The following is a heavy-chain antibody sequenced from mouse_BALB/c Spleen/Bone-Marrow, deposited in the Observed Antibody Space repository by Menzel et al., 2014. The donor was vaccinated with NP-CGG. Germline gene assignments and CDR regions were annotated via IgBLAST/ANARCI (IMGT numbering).Heavy chain of an antibody. CDR2: INNNGGST. J-gene: IGHJ1*01. D-gene: IGHD1-1*01. CDR3: ARVYGWYFDV. Sequence: EVQLVESGGGLVQPGGSLKLSCVASGFTLSSYGMSWVRQTPDKRLELVATINNNGGSTYYPDSVKGQFTISRDNAENTLYPQMSSLKSEDTAMYYCARVYGWYFDVWGAGTTVTVSS. V-gene: IGHV5-6-3*01. CDR1: GFTLSSYG.